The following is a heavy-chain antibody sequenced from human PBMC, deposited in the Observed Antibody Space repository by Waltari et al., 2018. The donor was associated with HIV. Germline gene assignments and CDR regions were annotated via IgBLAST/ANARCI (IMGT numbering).Heavy chain of an antibody. V-gene: IGHV4-39*02. J-gene: IGHJ4*02. CDR2: VYYSGGT. CDR3: VRDNTSGYLFDY. D-gene: IGHD3-22*01. Sequence: QLQLQESGPGLVKPSETLSLTCTVSGGSIRSRSYYWGWFRQPPRKGLEWIGSVYYSGGTYYNPTLWSRVTRSIDTSKNHFSLRLSSVTAADTAVYFCVRDNTSGYLFDYWGQGTLVTVSS. CDR1: GGSIRSRSYY.